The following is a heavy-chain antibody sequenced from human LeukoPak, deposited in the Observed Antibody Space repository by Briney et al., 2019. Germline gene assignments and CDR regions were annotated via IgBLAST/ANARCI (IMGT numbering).Heavy chain of an antibody. D-gene: IGHD5-24*01. V-gene: IGHV1-2*02. J-gene: IGHJ4*02. CDR3: ARPRRDGYNSLFDY. CDR1: GYTFTGYY. Sequence: ASVRVSCKASGYTFTGYYMHWVRQAPGQGLEWMGWINPNSGGTNYAQEFQGRVTMTRDTSISTAYMELSRLRSDDTAVYYCARPRRDGYNSLFDYWGQGTLVTVSS. CDR2: INPNSGGT.